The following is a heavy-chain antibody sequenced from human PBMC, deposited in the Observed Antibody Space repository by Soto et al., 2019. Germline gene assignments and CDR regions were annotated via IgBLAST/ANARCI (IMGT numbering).Heavy chain of an antibody. D-gene: IGHD3-22*01. Sequence: GGSLRLSCAASGFTFSSYGMHWVRQAPGKGLEWVAVISYDGSNKYYADSVKGRFTISRDNSKNTLYLQMNSLRAEDTAVYYCAKGGYYYDSSGLNWFDPWGQGTLVTVSS. CDR1: GFTFSSYG. V-gene: IGHV3-30*18. CDR3: AKGGYYYDSSGLNWFDP. J-gene: IGHJ5*02. CDR2: ISYDGSNK.